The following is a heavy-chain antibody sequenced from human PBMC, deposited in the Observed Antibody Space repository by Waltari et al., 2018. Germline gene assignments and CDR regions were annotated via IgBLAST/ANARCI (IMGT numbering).Heavy chain of an antibody. CDR2: IRSKAYGGTT. J-gene: IGHJ4*02. CDR3: TRDRYCSGGRCYASNDY. Sequence: APGKGLEWVSFIRSKAYGGTTEYAASVKGRFTISRDDSKSIAYLQMNSLKTEDTAVYYCTRDRYCSGGRCYASNDYWGPGTLVTVSS. D-gene: IGHD2-15*01. V-gene: IGHV3-49*02.